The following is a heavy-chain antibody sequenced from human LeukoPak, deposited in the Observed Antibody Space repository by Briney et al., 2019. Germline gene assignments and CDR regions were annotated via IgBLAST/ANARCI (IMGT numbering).Heavy chain of an antibody. Sequence: SETLSLTCAVYGGSFSGYYWSWIRQPPGKGLEWIGEINHSGSTSYNPSLKSRVTISVDTSKNRFSLKLSSVTAADTAVYYCASSGPRTTVTTNYYYYGMDVWGQGTTVTVSS. CDR2: INHSGST. J-gene: IGHJ6*02. V-gene: IGHV4-34*01. D-gene: IGHD4-17*01. CDR3: ASSGPRTTVTTNYYYYGMDV. CDR1: GGSFSGYY.